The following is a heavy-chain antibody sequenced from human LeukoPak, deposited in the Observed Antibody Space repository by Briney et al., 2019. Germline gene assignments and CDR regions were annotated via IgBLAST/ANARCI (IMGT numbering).Heavy chain of an antibody. Sequence: ASVKVSCKASGYTFTGYYMHWVRQAPGQGLEWMGWISVHRGNTNYAQKLQDRVIMTTDTSTTTAYMELRSLTSDDTALYYCARNGSGKAGAFDIWGQGTMVTVSS. D-gene: IGHD1-26*01. J-gene: IGHJ3*02. CDR2: ISVHRGNT. V-gene: IGHV1-18*04. CDR1: GYTFTGYY. CDR3: ARNGSGKAGAFDI.